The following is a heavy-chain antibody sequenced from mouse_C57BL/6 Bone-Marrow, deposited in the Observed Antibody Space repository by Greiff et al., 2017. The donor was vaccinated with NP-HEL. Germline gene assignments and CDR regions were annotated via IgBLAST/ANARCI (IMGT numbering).Heavy chain of an antibody. CDR1: GYTFTGSW. D-gene: IGHD2-1*01. CDR2: ILPGSGST. CDR3: ARESYGTLYYFDY. V-gene: IGHV1-9*01. J-gene: IGHJ2*01. Sequence: QVQLKESGAELMKPGASVKLSCTATGYTFTGSWIEWVKQRPGNGLEWIGEILPGSGSTNYNEQFKGKATFTADTYSNTAYMQLSSLTTEDSAIYYCARESYGTLYYFDYWGQGTTLTVSS.